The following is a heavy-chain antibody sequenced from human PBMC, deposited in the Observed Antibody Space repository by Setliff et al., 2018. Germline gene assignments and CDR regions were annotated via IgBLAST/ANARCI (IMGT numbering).Heavy chain of an antibody. J-gene: IGHJ4*02. CDR1: GFTLSDYS. CDR2: ISGSGITI. Sequence: GESLKISCTGSGFTLSDYSMSWIRQAPGKGLEWISKISGSGITIYYADSVKGRFTISRDTAKNSLYLQMNSLRAEDSAVYYCASYYYGSGSSYIPPHFDYWGLGTLVTVSS. D-gene: IGHD3-10*01. CDR3: ASYYYGSGSSYIPPHFDY. V-gene: IGHV3-11*04.